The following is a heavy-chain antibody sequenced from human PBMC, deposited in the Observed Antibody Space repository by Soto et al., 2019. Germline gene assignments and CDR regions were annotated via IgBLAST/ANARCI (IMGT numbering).Heavy chain of an antibody. CDR2: IYHSGST. Sequence: QVQLQESGPGLVKPSGTLSLTCAVSGGSISSCNWWSWVRQPPGKGLEWIGEIYHSGSTNYNPSLKSRVTISLDKSTNQFSLKLSSVTAADTAVYYCARQDGDYACFGYWGQGTLVTVSS. CDR3: ARQDGDYACFGY. D-gene: IGHD4-17*01. CDR1: GGSISSCNW. V-gene: IGHV4-4*02. J-gene: IGHJ4*02.